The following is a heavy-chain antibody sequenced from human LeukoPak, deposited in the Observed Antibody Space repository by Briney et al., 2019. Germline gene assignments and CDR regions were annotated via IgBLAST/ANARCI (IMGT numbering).Heavy chain of an antibody. CDR2: ISYDGSMQ. V-gene: IGHV3-30*03. J-gene: IGHJ4*02. D-gene: IGHD5-18*01. CDR3: ARDGGGYSYGYKLDY. CDR1: ASTFSSYE. Sequence: QTGGSLRLSCAVSASTFSSYEMNWFRQAPGKGLEWVAVISYDGSMQYSADSVKGRFTISRDNSKNTLYLQMNNLRAEDTAVYYCARDGGGYSYGYKLDYWGQGTLVTVSS.